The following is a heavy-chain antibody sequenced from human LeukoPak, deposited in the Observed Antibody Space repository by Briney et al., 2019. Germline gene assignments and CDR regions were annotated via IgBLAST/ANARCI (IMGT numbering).Heavy chain of an antibody. J-gene: IGHJ4*02. Sequence: NPSETLSLTCTVSGGSISGYYWSWIRQPAGKGLEWIGRIYSTGSTDYNPSLKSRVTMSVDTSKNQFSLKLNSVTAADTAVYYCARTPFDFDYWGQGTLVTVSS. CDR2: IYSTGST. D-gene: IGHD2-15*01. CDR1: GGSISGYY. CDR3: ARTPFDFDY. V-gene: IGHV4-4*07.